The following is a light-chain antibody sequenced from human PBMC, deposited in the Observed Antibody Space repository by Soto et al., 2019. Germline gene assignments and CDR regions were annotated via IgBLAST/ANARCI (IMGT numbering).Light chain of an antibody. Sequence: EIVLTQSPGTLSLSPGERATLSCRARQSVSSYLAWYQQKPGQAPRLLIYDASNRATGIPARFSGSGSGTDFTLTISSLEPEDFAVYYCQQYGSLITFGQGTRLEIK. CDR3: QQYGSLIT. J-gene: IGKJ5*01. V-gene: IGKV3-11*01. CDR1: QSVSSY. CDR2: DAS.